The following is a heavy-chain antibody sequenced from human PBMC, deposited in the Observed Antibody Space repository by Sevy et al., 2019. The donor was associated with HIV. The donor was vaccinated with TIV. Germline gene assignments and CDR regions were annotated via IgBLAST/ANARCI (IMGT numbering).Heavy chain of an antibody. CDR3: AKDYDYVWGSYQDV. J-gene: IGHJ6*02. Sequence: GGSPRLSCAASGFTFSSYAMSWVRQAPGKGLEWVSAISGSGGSTYYADSVKGRFTISRDNSKNTLYLQMNSLRAEDTAVYYCAKDYDYVWGSYQDVWGQGTTVTVSS. CDR1: GFTFSSYA. V-gene: IGHV3-23*01. CDR2: ISGSGGST. D-gene: IGHD3-16*01.